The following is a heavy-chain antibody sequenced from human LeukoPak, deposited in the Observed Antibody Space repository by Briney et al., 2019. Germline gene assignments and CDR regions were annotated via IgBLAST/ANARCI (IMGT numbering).Heavy chain of an antibody. Sequence: SETLSLTCTVSGGSISSSNYYWGWIRQPPGKGLEWIGNIYYSGSTYYNPSLKSRVTISVDTSKNQFSLKLSSVTAADTAVYYCARQGVAAAGRAFDPWGQGTLVTVSS. J-gene: IGHJ5*02. CDR1: GGSISSSNYY. CDR2: IYYSGST. D-gene: IGHD6-13*01. CDR3: ARQGVAAAGRAFDP. V-gene: IGHV4-39*01.